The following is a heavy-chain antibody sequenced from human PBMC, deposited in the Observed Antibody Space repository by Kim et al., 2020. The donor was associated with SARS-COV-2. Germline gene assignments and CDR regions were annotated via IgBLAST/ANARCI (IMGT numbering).Heavy chain of an antibody. CDR2: IIPIFGTA. V-gene: IGHV1-69*13. D-gene: IGHD3-10*01. J-gene: IGHJ6*02. CDR1: GGTFSSYA. CDR3: ARGLTMVRGPATTKPYYYYGMEV. Sequence: SVKVSCKASGGTFSSYAISWVRQAPGQGLEWMGGIIPIFGTANYAQKFQGRVTITADESTSTAYMELSSLRSEDTAVYYCARGLTMVRGPATTKPYYYYGMEVWGQGTTVTVSS.